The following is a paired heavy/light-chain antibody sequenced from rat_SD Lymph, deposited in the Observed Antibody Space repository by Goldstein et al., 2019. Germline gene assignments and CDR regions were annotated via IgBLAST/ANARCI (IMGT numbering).Heavy chain of an antibody. CDR3: ARLRSTIAAVWYFDF. CDR1: GFTFSNYY. D-gene: IGHD1-2*01. CDR2: ISTSGSRT. J-gene: IGHJ1*01. V-gene: IGHV5-25*01. Sequence: EVQLVESGGGLVQPGRSLKLSCAASGFTFSNYYMAWVRQAPKKGLEWVATISTSGSRTYYPDSVKGRFTISRDNAKSSLYLQMNSLKSEDTATYYCARLRSTIAAVWYFDFWGPGTMVTVSS.
Light chain of an antibody. J-gene: IGKJ2-3*01. CDR2: YAS. Sequence: DIVLTQSPATLSVTPGESVSLSCRASQGISTSIHWYQQKSNESPRLLIKYASQSISGIPSRFSGSGSGTDFTLSINRVESEDFSVYYCQQSYSLPYTFGAGTKLELK. CDR1: QGISTS. CDR3: QQSYSLPYT. V-gene: IGKV5S2*01.